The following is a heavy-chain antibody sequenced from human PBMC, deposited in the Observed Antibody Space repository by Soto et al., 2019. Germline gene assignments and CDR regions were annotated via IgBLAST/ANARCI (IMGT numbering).Heavy chain of an antibody. Sequence: GGSLRLSCAASGFTFSDYYMTWIRQAPGKGLEWISYISNSGTYTNYADSVKGRFTISRDNAKNSLYLQMNSLRAEDTAVYYCARIGTVVIAPNFDYWGQGTLVTVSS. D-gene: IGHD2-15*01. J-gene: IGHJ4*02. CDR3: ARIGTVVIAPNFDY. CDR2: ISNSGTYT. CDR1: GFTFSDYY. V-gene: IGHV3-11*03.